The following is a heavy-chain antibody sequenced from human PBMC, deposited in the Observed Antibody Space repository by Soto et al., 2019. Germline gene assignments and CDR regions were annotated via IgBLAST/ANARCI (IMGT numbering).Heavy chain of an antibody. CDR2: IYYSGST. V-gene: IGHV4-39*07. J-gene: IGHJ6*02. D-gene: IGHD3-3*01. Sequence: SETLSLTCTVSGGSISSSTHYWGWMRQPPGKGLEWIANIYYSGSTYYNPSLKSRVTISVDTSKNQFSLKLSSVTAADTAVYYCARGSFGVEGDYYGMDVWGQGTTVTVSS. CDR3: ARGSFGVEGDYYGMDV. CDR1: GGSISSSTHY.